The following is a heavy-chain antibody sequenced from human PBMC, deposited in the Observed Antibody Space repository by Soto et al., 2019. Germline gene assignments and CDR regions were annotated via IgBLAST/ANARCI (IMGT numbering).Heavy chain of an antibody. V-gene: IGHV3-21*01. CDR3: ARDLLTGTNLFFGY. J-gene: IGHJ4*02. CDR1: GFTFSSYS. CDR2: ISSSSSYI. Sequence: GGSLRLSCAASGFTFSSYSMNWVRQAPGKGLEWVSSISSSSSYIYYADSVKGRFTISRDNAKNSLYLQMNSLRAEDTAVYYCARDLLTGTNLFFGYWGQGTLVTVSS. D-gene: IGHD1-7*01.